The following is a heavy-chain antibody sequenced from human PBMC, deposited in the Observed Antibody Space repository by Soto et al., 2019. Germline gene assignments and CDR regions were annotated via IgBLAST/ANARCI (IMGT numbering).Heavy chain of an antibody. CDR1: GFSLSTSGVG. D-gene: IGHD4-17*01. CDR2: IYWDDYK. Sequence: QITLKESGPSLVKPTQTLTLTCTFSGFSLSTSGVGVGWIRQPPGKALEWLAVIYWDDYKHYSPSMKSRLTITKDTSKNQVVLTMTNMDPVVTATYYCARKGYGDYPIDYWGQGTLVTVSS. J-gene: IGHJ4*02. V-gene: IGHV2-5*02. CDR3: ARKGYGDYPIDY.